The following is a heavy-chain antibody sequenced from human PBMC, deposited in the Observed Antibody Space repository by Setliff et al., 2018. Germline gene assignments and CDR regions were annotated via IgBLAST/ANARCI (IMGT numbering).Heavy chain of an antibody. Sequence: PSETLSLTCAVSGDSISSGNWWSWVRQPPEKGLEWIGEINHSGNTNYNPSLKSRVTISVDKSTNQFSLKLNSVTAAATAVYYCARSRTIAVKGGVFDLWGRGTLVTVSS. CDR3: ARSRTIAVKGGVFDL. CDR2: INHSGNT. J-gene: IGHJ2*01. CDR1: GDSISSGNW. D-gene: IGHD6-19*01. V-gene: IGHV4-4*02.